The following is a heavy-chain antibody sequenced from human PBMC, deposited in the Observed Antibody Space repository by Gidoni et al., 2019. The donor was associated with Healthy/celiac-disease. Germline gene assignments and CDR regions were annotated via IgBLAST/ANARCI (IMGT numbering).Heavy chain of an antibody. CDR1: GGTFSSYA. J-gene: IGHJ4*02. CDR2: IIPILGIA. D-gene: IGHD2-2*01. V-gene: IGHV1-69*04. Sequence: QVQLVQSGAEVKKPGSSVKVSCKASGGTFSSYAISWVRQAPGQGLEWMGRIIPILGIANYAQKFQGRVTITADKSTSTAYMELSSLRSEDTAVYYCARALVVPAAETDYWGQGTLVTVSS. CDR3: ARALVVPAAETDY.